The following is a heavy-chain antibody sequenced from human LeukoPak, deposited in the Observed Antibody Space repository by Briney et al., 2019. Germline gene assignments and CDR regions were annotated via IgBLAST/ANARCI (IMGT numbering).Heavy chain of an antibody. J-gene: IGHJ6*03. CDR1: GGSISTYY. D-gene: IGHD6-6*01. CDR3: ARVRLSIAARLHSYYYYYMDV. CDR2: IYYSGST. V-gene: IGHV4-59*12. Sequence: SETLSLTCTVSGGSISTYYWSWVRQPPGKGLEWIGYIYYSGSTNYNPSLKSRVTISVDTSKNQVSLKLSSVTAADTAVYYCARVRLSIAARLHSYYYYYMDVWGKGTTVTVSS.